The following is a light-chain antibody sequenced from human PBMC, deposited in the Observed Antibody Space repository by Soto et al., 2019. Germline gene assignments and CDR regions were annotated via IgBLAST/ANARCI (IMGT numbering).Light chain of an antibody. J-gene: IGKJ1*01. Sequence: DIQMTQSPSSLSTFVGDRVIITCRASQSISSYLNWYQQKPGKAPKLLIFAASSLQSGVPSRFRASGSGTDFTFTISSLQPEDFASYYCQQTYSTPWTFGQGTKVDIK. CDR2: AAS. CDR3: QQTYSTPWT. V-gene: IGKV1-39*01. CDR1: QSISSY.